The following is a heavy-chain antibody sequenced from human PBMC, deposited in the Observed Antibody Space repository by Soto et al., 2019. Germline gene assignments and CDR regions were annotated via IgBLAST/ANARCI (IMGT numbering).Heavy chain of an antibody. Sequence: SETLSLTCTVSGGSISSSSYYWGWIRQPPGKGLEWIGSIYYSGSTYYNPSLKSRVTISVDTSKNQFSLKLSSVTAADTAVYYCASGSNRLPLAYWGQGTLVT. V-gene: IGHV4-39*01. J-gene: IGHJ1*01. CDR1: GGSISSSSYY. D-gene: IGHD4-17*01. CDR2: IYYSGST. CDR3: ASGSNRLPLAY.